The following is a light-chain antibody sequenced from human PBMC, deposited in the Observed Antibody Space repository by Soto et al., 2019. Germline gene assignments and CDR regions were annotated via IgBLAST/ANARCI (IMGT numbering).Light chain of an antibody. CDR2: AAS. Sequence: DIQMTQSPSSLSASVGDRVTITCRASQSISSYLNWYQQKPGKAPKLLSYAASSLQSGVPSRFSGSGSGTDFTLTISSLQPEAFATYYCQQRYSTPRTFGHGTKVEIK. J-gene: IGKJ1*01. CDR3: QQRYSTPRT. V-gene: IGKV1-39*01. CDR1: QSISSY.